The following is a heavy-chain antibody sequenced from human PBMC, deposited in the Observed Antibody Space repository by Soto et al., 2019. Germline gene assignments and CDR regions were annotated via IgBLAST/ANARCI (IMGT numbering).Heavy chain of an antibody. CDR2: TRGKANSYTT. CDR3: TRRANYRAFEF. CDR1: VCTFSDHN. D-gene: IGHD1-7*01. Sequence: XGSLRLSCVSSVCTFSDHNIDCVRQSPGKGLEWVGRTRGKANSYTTDYAASVKGRFTISRDDSKNSAFLQMNSLKTEDTALYYCTRRANYRAFEFWGQGTPVSVSS. J-gene: IGHJ4*02. V-gene: IGHV3-72*01.